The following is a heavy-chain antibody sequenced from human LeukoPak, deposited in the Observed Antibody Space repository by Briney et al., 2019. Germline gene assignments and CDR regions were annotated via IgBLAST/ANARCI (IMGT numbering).Heavy chain of an antibody. V-gene: IGHV3-30*18. CDR3: AKGGVATTPDAFDV. Sequence: GGSLRLSCAASGFTFSSYAMSWVRQAPGKGLEWVAVISYDGSNKYYADSVKGRFTISRDNSKNTLYLQMNSLRAEDTAVYYCAKGGVATTPDAFDVWGQGTMVTVS. J-gene: IGHJ3*01. CDR1: GFTFSSYA. D-gene: IGHD5-24*01. CDR2: ISYDGSNK.